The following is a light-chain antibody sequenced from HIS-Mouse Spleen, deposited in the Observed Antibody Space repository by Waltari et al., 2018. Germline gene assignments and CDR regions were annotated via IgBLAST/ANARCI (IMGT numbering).Light chain of an antibody. J-gene: IGLJ2*01. CDR1: SLRSYY. CDR3: NSRDSSGNHVV. Sequence: SSELTQDPAVSVALGQTVRITCQGDSLRSYYASWYQQKPGQAPVLVIYGKNNRPSGIPDRFSGSSSGNSASWTITGSQAEDGADYYCNSRDSSGNHVVFGGGTKLTVL. CDR2: GKN. V-gene: IGLV3-19*01.